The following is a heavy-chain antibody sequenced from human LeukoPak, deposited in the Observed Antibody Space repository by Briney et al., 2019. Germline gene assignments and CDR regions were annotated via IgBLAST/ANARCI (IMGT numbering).Heavy chain of an antibody. D-gene: IGHD3-22*01. CDR1: GFTFDDYA. V-gene: IGHV3-9*01. CDR3: AKGLYYDISPVWFDP. J-gene: IGHJ5*02. CDR2: MRWNSGSI. Sequence: PGGSLRLSCAASGFTFDDYAMHWVRQAPGKGLEGVSGMRWNSGSIGYADSVKGRFTISRDNAKNSLYLQTNSLRAEDTALYYCAKGLYYDISPVWFDPWGQGTLVTVSS.